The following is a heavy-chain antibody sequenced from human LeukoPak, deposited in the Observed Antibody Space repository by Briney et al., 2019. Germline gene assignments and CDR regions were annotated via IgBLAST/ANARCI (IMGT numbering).Heavy chain of an antibody. V-gene: IGHV3-48*01. CDR2: ISSSSSTI. CDR1: GFTFSSYG. CDR3: ARWHVLDWFDP. Sequence: PGGSLRLSCAASGFTFSSYGMNWVRQAPGKGLEWVSYISSSSSTIYYADSVKGRFTISGDNAKNSLYLQMNSLRAEDTAVYYCARWHVLDWFDPWGQGALVTVSS. J-gene: IGHJ5*02. D-gene: IGHD5-12*01.